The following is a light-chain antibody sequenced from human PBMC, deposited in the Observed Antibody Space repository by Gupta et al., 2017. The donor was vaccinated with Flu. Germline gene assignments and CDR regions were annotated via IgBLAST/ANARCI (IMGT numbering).Light chain of an antibody. CDR3: QQYNSYPYT. J-gene: IGKJ2*01. V-gene: IGKV1-5*03. CDR2: KAS. Sequence: PSTLSASVGDRVTITCRASQSISSWLAWYQQKPGKAPKILIYKASSLESGVPSRFSGSGSGTEFTLTISSLQPDDFATYYCQQYNSYPYTFGQGTKLEIK. CDR1: QSISSW.